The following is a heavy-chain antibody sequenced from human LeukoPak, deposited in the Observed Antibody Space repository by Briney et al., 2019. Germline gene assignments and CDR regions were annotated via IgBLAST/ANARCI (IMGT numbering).Heavy chain of an antibody. CDR1: GYTFTGYY. V-gene: IGHV1-2*02. CDR3: ATSIPLLSGSYHHPPDY. J-gene: IGHJ4*02. D-gene: IGHD1-26*01. Sequence: ASVKVSCKASGYTFTGYYMHWVRQAPGQGLEWMGWINPNSGGTNYAQKFQGRVTMTRDTSISTAYMELSRLRSDDTAVYYCATSIPLLSGSYHHPPDYWGQGTLVTVSS. CDR2: INPNSGGT.